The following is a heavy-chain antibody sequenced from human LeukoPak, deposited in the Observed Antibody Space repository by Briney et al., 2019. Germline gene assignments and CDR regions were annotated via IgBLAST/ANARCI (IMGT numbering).Heavy chain of an antibody. J-gene: IGHJ6*02. CDR3: ARGSVVYYYGMDV. Sequence: GGSLRLSCAASGFTVSSNYMSWVRQAPGKGLEWVSVIYSGGSTYYADSVKGRFTISRDNSKNTLYLQMNSLRAEDTAVYYCARGSVVYYYGMDVWGQGTTVTVSS. CDR2: IYSGGST. V-gene: IGHV3-53*01. CDR1: GFTVSSNY.